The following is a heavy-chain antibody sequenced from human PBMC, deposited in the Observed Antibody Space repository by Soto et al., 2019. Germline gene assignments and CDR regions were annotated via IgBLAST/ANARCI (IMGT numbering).Heavy chain of an antibody. Sequence: GASVKVSCKASGGTFSSYAISWVRQAPGQGLEWMGGIIPIFGTANYAQKFQGRVTITADESTSTAYMELSSLRSEDTAIYYCARLPQFLWFGALTSRAYYFNYWGPGTLVTVSS. D-gene: IGHD3-10*01. J-gene: IGHJ4*02. CDR3: ARLPQFLWFGALTSRAYYFNY. V-gene: IGHV1-69*13. CDR2: IIPIFGTA. CDR1: GGTFSSYA.